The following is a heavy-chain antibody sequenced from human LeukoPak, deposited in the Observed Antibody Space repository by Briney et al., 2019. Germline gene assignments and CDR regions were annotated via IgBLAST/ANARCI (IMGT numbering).Heavy chain of an antibody. CDR3: ARGGGPAAGQFDY. J-gene: IGHJ4*02. CDR1: GGSISSSSYY. D-gene: IGHD3-16*01. V-gene: IGHV4-39*07. CDR2: IYYSGST. Sequence: SETLSLTCTVSGGSISSSSYYWGWIRQPPGKGLEWIGSIYYSGSTYYNPSLKSRVTISVDTSKNQFSLKLSSVTAADTAVYYCARGGGPAAGQFDYWGQGTLVTVSS.